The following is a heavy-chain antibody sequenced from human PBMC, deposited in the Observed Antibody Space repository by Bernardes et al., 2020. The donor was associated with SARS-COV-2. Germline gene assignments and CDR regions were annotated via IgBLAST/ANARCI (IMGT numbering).Heavy chain of an antibody. CDR1: GFTFDDYA. D-gene: IGHD3-10*01. V-gene: IGHV3-9*01. CDR2: ISWNSGSI. Sequence: GGSLRLSCAASGFTFDDYAMHWVRQAPGKGLEWVSGISWNSGSIGYADSVKGRFTISRDNAKNSLYLQMNSLRAEDTALYYCAKDAWLLWFGELSGGFDYWGQGTLVTVSS. J-gene: IGHJ4*02. CDR3: AKDAWLLWFGELSGGFDY.